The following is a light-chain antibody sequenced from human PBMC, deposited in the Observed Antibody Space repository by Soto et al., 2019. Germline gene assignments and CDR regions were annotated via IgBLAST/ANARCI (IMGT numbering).Light chain of an antibody. CDR3: QQYGNSPFS. CDR1: QSVSDNY. Sequence: EIVLTQSPGILSLSPGDRATLSCRASQSVSDNYLAWHQQKPGQAPRLLICEASTRATGIPDRFSGSGSGTAFTLTISRVEPDDFAVYYCQQYGNSPFSFGPGTKVDVK. V-gene: IGKV3-20*01. CDR2: EAS. J-gene: IGKJ3*01.